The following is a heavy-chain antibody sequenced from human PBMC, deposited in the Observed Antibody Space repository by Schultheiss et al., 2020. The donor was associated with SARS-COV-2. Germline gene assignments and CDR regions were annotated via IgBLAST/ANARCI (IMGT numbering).Heavy chain of an antibody. CDR3: ARDRQGSSSSGYFDY. Sequence: SETLSLTCAVSGGSISSSNWWSWVRQPPGKGLEWIGEIYHSGSTNYNPSLKSRVTISVDKSKNQFSLKLSSVTAADTAVYYCARDRQGSSSSGYFDYWGQGTLVTVSS. D-gene: IGHD6-6*01. V-gene: IGHV4-4*02. CDR1: GGSISSSNW. J-gene: IGHJ4*02. CDR2: IYHSGST.